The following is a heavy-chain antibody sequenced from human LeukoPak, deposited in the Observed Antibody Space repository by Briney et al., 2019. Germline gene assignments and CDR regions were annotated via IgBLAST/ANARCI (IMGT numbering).Heavy chain of an antibody. V-gene: IGHV3-11*04. CDR2: ISSSGSTI. CDR1: GFTFSDYY. J-gene: IGHJ6*03. D-gene: IGHD2-15*01. Sequence: PGGSLRLSCAASGFTFSDYYMSWIRQAPGKGLEWVSYISSSGSTIYYADSVKGRFTISRDNAKNSLYLQMNSLRAEDTAVYYCARAGYCSGGSCYVYYYYMDVWGKGTTVTVSS. CDR3: ARAGYCSGGSCYVYYYYMDV.